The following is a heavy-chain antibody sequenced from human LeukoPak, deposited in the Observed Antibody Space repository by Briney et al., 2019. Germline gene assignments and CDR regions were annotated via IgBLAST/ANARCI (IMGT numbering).Heavy chain of an antibody. CDR3: ARSLYSNYYFDY. Sequence: GESLKISCKGSGYSFTSYWISWVRQMPGRGLGWMGRIDPSDSYTNYSPSFQGHVTISADKSISTAYLQWSSLKASDTAMYYCARSLYSNYYFDYWGQGTLVTVSS. D-gene: IGHD4-11*01. V-gene: IGHV5-10-1*01. CDR1: GYSFTSYW. CDR2: IDPSDSYT. J-gene: IGHJ4*02.